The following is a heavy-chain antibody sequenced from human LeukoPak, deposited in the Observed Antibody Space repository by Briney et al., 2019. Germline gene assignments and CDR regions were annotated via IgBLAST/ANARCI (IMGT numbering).Heavy chain of an antibody. CDR3: ARRYFDY. CDR1: GFTXSSYW. Sequence: SLRLSCAASGFTXSSYWMSWVRQAPGKGLEWVANIKQDGSEKYYVDSVKGRFTISRDNAKNSLYLQMNSLSAEDTAVYYCARRYFDYWGQGTLVTVSS. D-gene: IGHD2-15*01. V-gene: IGHV3-7*01. J-gene: IGHJ4*02. CDR2: IKQDGSEK.